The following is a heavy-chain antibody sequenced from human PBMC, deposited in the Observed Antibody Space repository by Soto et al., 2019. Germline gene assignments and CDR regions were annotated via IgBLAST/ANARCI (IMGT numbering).Heavy chain of an antibody. V-gene: IGHV3-33*01. J-gene: IGHJ4*02. CDR2: IWYDGSNK. CDR1: GFTFSSYG. CDR3: ARDQRVGYSYGIDY. D-gene: IGHD5-18*01. Sequence: GGSLRLSCAASGFTFSSYGMHWVRQAPGKGLEWVAVIWYDGSNKYYADSVKGRFTISRDNSKNTLYLQMNSLRAEDTAVYYCARDQRVGYSYGIDYWGQGTLVTVSS.